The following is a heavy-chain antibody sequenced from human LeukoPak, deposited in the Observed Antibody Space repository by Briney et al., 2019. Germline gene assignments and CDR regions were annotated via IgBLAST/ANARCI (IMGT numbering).Heavy chain of an antibody. CDR3: ASHPLGYCSSTCWLPYYFDY. Sequence: SGGSLRLSCAASGFTFSSYAMSWVRQAPGKWLEWVSAISGSGGSTYYADSVKGRFTISRDNSKNTLYLQMNSLRAEDTAVYYSASHPLGYCSSTCWLPYYFDYWGQGTLVTVSS. J-gene: IGHJ4*02. D-gene: IGHD2-2*01. CDR1: GFTFSSYA. V-gene: IGHV3-23*01. CDR2: ISGSGGST.